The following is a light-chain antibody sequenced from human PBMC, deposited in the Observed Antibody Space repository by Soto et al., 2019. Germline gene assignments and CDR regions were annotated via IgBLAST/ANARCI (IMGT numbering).Light chain of an antibody. V-gene: IGLV2-14*01. CDR1: SSDVGGYNY. CDR3: ISYTTSSTLDVV. J-gene: IGLJ2*01. CDR2: EVS. Sequence: QSALTQPASVSGSPGQSITISCTGTSSDVGGYNYVSWYQQHPGKAPKLMIYEVSNRPSGVSNRFSGSKSGNTASLTISGLQAEDEAGYYCISYTTSSTLDVVFGGGTKLTVL.